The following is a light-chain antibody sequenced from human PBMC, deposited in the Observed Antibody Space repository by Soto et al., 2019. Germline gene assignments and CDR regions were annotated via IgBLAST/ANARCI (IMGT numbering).Light chain of an antibody. CDR1: QTVRTY. Sequence: DIQLSQPPSTLSSSVGDRVTISCRASQTVRTYLAWYQQKPGKAPKLLILQASTLESGVPSRFSGSGSGTEFTLTISSLQPDDVATYYCQQRSNWPLTFGGGTKVDNK. CDR3: QQRSNWPLT. CDR2: QAS. J-gene: IGKJ4*01. V-gene: IGKV1-5*03.